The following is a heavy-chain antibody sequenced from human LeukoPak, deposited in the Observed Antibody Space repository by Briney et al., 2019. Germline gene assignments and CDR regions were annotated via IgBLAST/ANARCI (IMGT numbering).Heavy chain of an antibody. D-gene: IGHD3/OR15-3a*01. J-gene: IGHJ4*02. CDR3: AREPGTDYRKYYFDY. V-gene: IGHV3-53*01. Sequence: PGGSLRLSCAASGFTVSSNYTSWVRQAPGMGLEWVSVIYSGGTTYYADSVKGRFTISRDNSKNMLYLQMNSLRAEDTAVYYCAREPGTDYRKYYFDYWGQGTLVTVSS. CDR2: IYSGGTT. CDR1: GFTVSSNY.